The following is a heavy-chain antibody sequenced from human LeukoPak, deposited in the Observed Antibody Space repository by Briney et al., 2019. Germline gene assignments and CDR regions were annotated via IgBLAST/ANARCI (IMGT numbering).Heavy chain of an antibody. Sequence: GASVKVSCKASGYTFTSYGISWVRQAPGQGLEWMGWISAYNGNTNYAQKLQGRVTMTTDTSTSTAYMELRSLRSDDTAVYYCARGSPYYYDSSGLLYYFDYWGHGTLVTVSS. V-gene: IGHV1-18*01. CDR3: ARGSPYYYDSSGLLYYFDY. CDR1: GYTFTSYG. J-gene: IGHJ4*01. CDR2: ISAYNGNT. D-gene: IGHD3-22*01.